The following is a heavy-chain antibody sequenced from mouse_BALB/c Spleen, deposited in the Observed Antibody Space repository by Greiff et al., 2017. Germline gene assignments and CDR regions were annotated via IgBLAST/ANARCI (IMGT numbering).Heavy chain of an antibody. D-gene: IGHD2-4*01. CDR1: GYSFTGYF. CDR2: INPYNGDT. V-gene: IGHV1-37*01. CDR3: VIYYDYGLYAMDY. J-gene: IGHJ4*01. Sequence: EVQLQQSGPELVKPGASVKISCKASGYSFTGYFMNWVKQSHGKSLEWIGRINPYNGDTFYNQKFKGKATLTVDKSSSTAHMELLSLTSEDSAVYYCVIYYDYGLYAMDYWGQGTSVTVSS.